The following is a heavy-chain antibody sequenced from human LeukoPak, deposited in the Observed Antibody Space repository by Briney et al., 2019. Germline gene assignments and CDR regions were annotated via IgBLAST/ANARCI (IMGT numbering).Heavy chain of an antibody. Sequence: PSETLSLTCTVSGGSISSYYWSWIRQPPGKGLEWIGEINHSGSTNYNPSLKSRVTISVDTSKNQFSLKLSSVTAADTAVYYCARTPETVVVTPVAPFDYWGQGTLVTVSS. CDR2: INHSGST. J-gene: IGHJ4*02. CDR3: ARTPETVVVTPVAPFDY. CDR1: GGSISSYY. V-gene: IGHV4-34*01. D-gene: IGHD3-22*01.